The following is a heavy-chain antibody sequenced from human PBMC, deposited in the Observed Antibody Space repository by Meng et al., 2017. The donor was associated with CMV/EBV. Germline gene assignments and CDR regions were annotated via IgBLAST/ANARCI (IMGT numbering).Heavy chain of an antibody. Sequence: LSCTVSGGSISSGDYYWSWIRQPPGKGLEWIGYIYYSGSTYYNPSLKSRVTISVDTSKNQFSLKLSSVTAADTAVYYCARAGVYCSSTSCHRYYGMDVWGQGTTVTVSS. CDR2: IYYSGST. CDR1: GGSISSGDYY. V-gene: IGHV4-30-4*08. D-gene: IGHD2-2*01. CDR3: ARAGVYCSSTSCHRYYGMDV. J-gene: IGHJ6*02.